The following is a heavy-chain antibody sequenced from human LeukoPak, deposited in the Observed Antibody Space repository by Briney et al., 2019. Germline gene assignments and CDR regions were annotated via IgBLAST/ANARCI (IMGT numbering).Heavy chain of an antibody. V-gene: IGHV3-23*01. CDR1: GFTFSGYA. D-gene: IGHD6-13*01. J-gene: IGHJ4*02. Sequence: PGGSLRLSCAASGFTFSGYAMSWVRQAPGKGLEWVSAISGSGGSTYYADSVKGRFTISRDNSKNTLYLQMNSLRAEDTAVYYCAKDLRPGYSSSWYANYFDYWGQGTLVTVSS. CDR2: ISGSGGST. CDR3: AKDLRPGYSSSWYANYFDY.